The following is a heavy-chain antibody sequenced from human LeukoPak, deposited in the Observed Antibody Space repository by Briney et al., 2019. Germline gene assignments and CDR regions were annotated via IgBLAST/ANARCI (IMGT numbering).Heavy chain of an antibody. D-gene: IGHD3-22*01. CDR1: GFTFSSYE. CDR2: ISSSGSTI. Sequence: GGSLRLSCAASGFTFSSYEMNWVRQAPGKGLEWVSYISSSGSTIYYADSVKGRFTISRDNAKNALYLQMNSLRAEDTAVYYCARESMIVVGAHDYWGQGTLVTVSS. J-gene: IGHJ4*02. V-gene: IGHV3-48*03. CDR3: ARESMIVVGAHDY.